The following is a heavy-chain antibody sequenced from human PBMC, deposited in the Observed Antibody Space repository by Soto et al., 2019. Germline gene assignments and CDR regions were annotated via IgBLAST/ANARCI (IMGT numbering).Heavy chain of an antibody. V-gene: IGHV3-66*01. CDR1: GFTVSTYY. Sequence: EVQLVESGGGLVQPGGSLRLSCAASGFTVSTYYMTWVRQAPGMGLEWVSVIYTGGTTYYADSVKGRFTISRDNSKNTLYLQMHSLRAEDTAVYYCARVESGYDYYCYYYMDLWGKGTTVTVSS. CDR2: IYTGGTT. CDR3: ARVESGYDYYCYYYMDL. J-gene: IGHJ6*03. D-gene: IGHD5-12*01.